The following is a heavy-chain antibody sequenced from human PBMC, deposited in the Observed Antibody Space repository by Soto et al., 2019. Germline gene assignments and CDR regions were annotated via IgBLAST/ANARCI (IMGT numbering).Heavy chain of an antibody. D-gene: IGHD1-1*01. CDR1: DGSLSDDY. V-gene: IGHV4-34*02. CDR2: IHPSGST. Sequence: QVQLQQWGAGLLKPSETLSLTCAVYDGSLSDDYYTWTRQSPGKGLEWIGEIHPSGSTYYNPSLKPRXXLXQXXSKKQFSLNLISVTAADTGEYYCSRGNDAYKGGRTWGQGTLVTVSS. J-gene: IGHJ5*02. CDR3: SRGNDAYKGGRT.